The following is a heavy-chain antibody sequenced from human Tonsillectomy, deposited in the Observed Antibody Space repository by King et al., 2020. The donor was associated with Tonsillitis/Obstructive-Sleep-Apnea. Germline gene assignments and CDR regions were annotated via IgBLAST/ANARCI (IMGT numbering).Heavy chain of an antibody. CDR2: NYYSGST. CDR3: AREVLPAATTVYYYGMDV. CDR1: GGSISSYY. V-gene: IGHV4-59*01. D-gene: IGHD2-2*01. J-gene: IGHJ6*02. Sequence: QLQESGPGLVKPSETLSLTCTVSGGSISSYYWSWIRQPPGKGLEWVGYNYYSGSTNYNPSLKSRVTISVDTSKTQFSLKLSSVTAADTAVYNCAREVLPAATTVYYYGMDVWGHGTTCTVSS.